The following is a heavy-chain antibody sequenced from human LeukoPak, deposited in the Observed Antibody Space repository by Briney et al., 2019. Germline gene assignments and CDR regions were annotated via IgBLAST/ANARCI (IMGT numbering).Heavy chain of an antibody. Sequence: LGESLKISCQGFGSSFTSYWINWVRQLPGKGLEWMGRIDPSDSYTNYSPAFQGHVTISVDKSISTAYLQWSSLKASDTAMYYCARRQQLDWFDPWGQGTLVTVSS. V-gene: IGHV5-10-1*01. CDR2: IDPSDSYT. J-gene: IGHJ5*02. CDR3: ARRQQLDWFDP. CDR1: GSSFTSYW. D-gene: IGHD6-13*01.